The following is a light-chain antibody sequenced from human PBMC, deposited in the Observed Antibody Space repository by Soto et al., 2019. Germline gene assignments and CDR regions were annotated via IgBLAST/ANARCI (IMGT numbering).Light chain of an antibody. CDR2: GNS. Sequence: QSVLTQPPSVSGAPGQRVTISCTGSSSNIGAGYDVHWYQQLPGTAPKLLIYGNSNRSSGVPDRFSGSKSGTSASLAITGLEAEDEADYYCQSYDSSLRYVFGTGTKVTVL. CDR1: SSNIGAGYD. J-gene: IGLJ1*01. CDR3: QSYDSSLRYV. V-gene: IGLV1-40*01.